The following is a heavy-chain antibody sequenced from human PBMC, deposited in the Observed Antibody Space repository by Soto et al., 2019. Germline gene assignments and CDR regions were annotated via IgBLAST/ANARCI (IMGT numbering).Heavy chain of an antibody. J-gene: IGHJ5*02. CDR3: ARDLYYGSGSYNWFDP. D-gene: IGHD3-10*01. CDR2: IIPIFGTA. CDR1: GGTFSSYA. Sequence: SVKVSCKASGGTFSSYAISWVRQAPGQGLEWMGGIIPIFGTANYAQKFQGRVTITADGSPSTAYMELSSLRSEDTAVYYCARDLYYGSGSYNWFDPWGQGPLVTVSS. V-gene: IGHV1-69*13.